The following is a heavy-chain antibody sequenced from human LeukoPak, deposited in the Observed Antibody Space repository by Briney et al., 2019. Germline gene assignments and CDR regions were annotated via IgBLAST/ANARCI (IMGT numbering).Heavy chain of an antibody. CDR2: IYYSGST. CDR1: GGSISRYY. V-gene: IGHV4-59*01. CDR3: ARESRGYSYGAYFNY. Sequence: SETLSLTCTDPGGSISRYYWSWIRQPPGKGREWRGYIYYSGSTNYNPSLKRRVTISVDTSKNQFSLKLSSVTAAATAVYYCARESRGYSYGAYFNYWGQGTLVTVSS. D-gene: IGHD5-18*01. J-gene: IGHJ4*02.